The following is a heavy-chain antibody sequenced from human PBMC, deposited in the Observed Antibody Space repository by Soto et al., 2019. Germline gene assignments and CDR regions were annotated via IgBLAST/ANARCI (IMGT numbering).Heavy chain of an antibody. V-gene: IGHV4-39*01. Sequence: QLQLQESGPGLVKPSETLSLTCTVSGGSISSSSYYWGWIRQPPGKGLEWIGSIYYSGSTYYNPSLKSRVTISVDTSKNQFSLKLSSVTAADTAVYYCARRELLWFGELWSPLDYYYYGMDVWGQGTTVTVSS. CDR1: GGSISSSSYY. J-gene: IGHJ6*02. CDR3: ARRELLWFGELWSPLDYYYYGMDV. D-gene: IGHD3-10*01. CDR2: IYYSGST.